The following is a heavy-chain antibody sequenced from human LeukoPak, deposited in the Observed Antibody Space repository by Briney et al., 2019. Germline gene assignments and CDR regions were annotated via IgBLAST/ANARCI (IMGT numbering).Heavy chain of an antibody. D-gene: IGHD3-22*01. V-gene: IGHV1-8*01. CDR3: ARGTDSSGYYYYYYGMDV. J-gene: IGHJ6*02. CDR1: GYTFTSYD. CDR2: MNPNSGNT. Sequence: GASVTVSCKASGYTFTSYDINWVRQATGQGLEWMGWMNPNSGNTGYAQKFQGRVTMTRNTSISTAYMELSSLRSEDTAVYYCARGTDSSGYYYYYYGMDVWGQGTRSPSP.